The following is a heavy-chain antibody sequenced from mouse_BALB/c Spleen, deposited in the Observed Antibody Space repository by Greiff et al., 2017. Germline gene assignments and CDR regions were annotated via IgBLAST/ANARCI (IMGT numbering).Heavy chain of an antibody. J-gene: IGHJ4*01. V-gene: IGHV6-6*02. D-gene: IGHD1-2*01. CDR3: TRLTTATAMDY. Sequence: DVKVEESGGGLVQPGGSMKLSCVASGFTFSNYWMNWVRQSPEKGLEWVAEIRLKSNNYATHYAESVKGRFTISRDDSKSSVYLQMNNLRAEDTGIYYCTRLTTATAMDYWGQGTSVTVSS. CDR2: IRLKSNNYAT. CDR1: GFTFSNYW.